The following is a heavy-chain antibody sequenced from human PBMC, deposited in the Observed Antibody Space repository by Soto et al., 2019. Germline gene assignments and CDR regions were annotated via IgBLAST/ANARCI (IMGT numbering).Heavy chain of an antibody. CDR1: GYTFTSYG. CDR3: ARGGAGNWESVCGDDH. V-gene: IGHV1-18*01. D-gene: IGHD1-1*01. CDR2: ISAYNGNT. Sequence: QVQLVQSGAEVKKPGASVKVSCKTSGYTFTSYGINWVRQAPGQGLEWMGWISAYNGNTNYAQNLQGRLTMTTDASTSTASMELRSLRSDDTAGYYCARGGAGNWESVCGDDHWGQGTLVTVSS. J-gene: IGHJ4*02.